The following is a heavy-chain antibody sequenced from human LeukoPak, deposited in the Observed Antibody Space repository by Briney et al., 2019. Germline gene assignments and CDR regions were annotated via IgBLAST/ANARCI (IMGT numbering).Heavy chain of an antibody. J-gene: IGHJ4*02. CDR2: IIPIFGTA. CDR1: GGTFSSYA. D-gene: IGHD5-18*01. Sequence: SVKVSCKASGGTFSSYAISWVRQAPGQGLEWMGGIIPIFGTANYAQKFQGRVTITADESTSTAYMELSSLRSEDTAVYYCARGVRGYSYGYTYDYWGQGTLVTVSS. CDR3: ARGVRGYSYGYTYDY. V-gene: IGHV1-69*13.